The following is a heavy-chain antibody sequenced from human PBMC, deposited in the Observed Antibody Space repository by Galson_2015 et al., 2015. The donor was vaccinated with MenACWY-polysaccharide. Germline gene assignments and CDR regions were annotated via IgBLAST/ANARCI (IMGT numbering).Heavy chain of an antibody. J-gene: IGHJ6*03. CDR2: MNPNSANT. CDR3: GRGRLDYYGKGRRHHYYMDV. CDR1: GYTFTDHD. V-gene: IGHV1-8*01. D-gene: IGHD3-10*01. Sequence: SVKVSCKASGYTFTDHDINWGRQAAGQGLEWMGWMNPNSANTGHAQKFQGRVTMTRDTSISTAYLELTNLSSEDTAVYFCGRGRLDYYGKGRRHHYYMDVWGKGTTVTVSS.